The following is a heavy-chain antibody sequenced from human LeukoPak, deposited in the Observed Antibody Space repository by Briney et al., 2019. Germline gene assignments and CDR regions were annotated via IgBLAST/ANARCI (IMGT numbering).Heavy chain of an antibody. CDR1: GFTFSSYG. CDR2: ISYDGSNK. Sequence: PGRSLRLSCAASGFTFSSYGMHWVRQAPGKGLEWVAVISYDGSNKYYADSVKGRFTISRDNSKNTLYLQMNSLRAEDTAVYYCAEEFGELPPTPEYYYGMDVWSKGTTVTVSS. D-gene: IGHD3-10*01. V-gene: IGHV3-30*18. CDR3: AEEFGELPPTPEYYYGMDV. J-gene: IGHJ6*04.